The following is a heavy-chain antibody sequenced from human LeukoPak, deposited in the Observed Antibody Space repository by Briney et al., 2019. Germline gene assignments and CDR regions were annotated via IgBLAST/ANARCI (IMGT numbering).Heavy chain of an antibody. V-gene: IGHV3-23*01. J-gene: IGHJ4*02. Sequence: PGGSLRLSCAASGFTFSSYAMSWVRQAPGKGLEWVSTISGSGGATYYADSVKGRFTISRDNSKNTLHLQMNSLRAEDTAVYYCAKTLSGWSVNFDYWGQGTLVTVSS. CDR3: AKTLSGWSVNFDY. CDR2: ISGSGGAT. D-gene: IGHD6-19*01. CDR1: GFTFSSYA.